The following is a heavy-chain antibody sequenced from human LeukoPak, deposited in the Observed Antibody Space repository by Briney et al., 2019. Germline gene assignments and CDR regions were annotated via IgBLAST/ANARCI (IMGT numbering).Heavy chain of an antibody. CDR1: GFTFSSYV. V-gene: IGHV3-30*02. D-gene: IGHD2-8*01. CDR2: IWYDGSNK. CDR3: AKDPTTYYR. J-gene: IGHJ4*02. Sequence: GGSLRLSCAASGFTFSSYVMHWVRQAPGKGLEWVSFIWYDGSNKYYADSVKGRFTISRDNSKNTLYLQMNSLRAEDTAVYYCAKDPTTYYRWGQGTLVTVSS.